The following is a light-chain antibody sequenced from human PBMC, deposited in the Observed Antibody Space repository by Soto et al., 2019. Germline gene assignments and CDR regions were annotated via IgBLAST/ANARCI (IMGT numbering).Light chain of an antibody. V-gene: IGKV3D-15*01. CDR3: HQYNHWPAIT. J-gene: IGKJ5*01. CDR1: QSVRSN. Sequence: EIVMTQSPATLSVSPGERATLSCRASQSVRSNLAWYQQKPGQAPRLLIYGESTRATGITATFSGSGSGTQFTLTISILQSEDFAGYYCHQYNHWPAITFGQGTRLEIK. CDR2: GES.